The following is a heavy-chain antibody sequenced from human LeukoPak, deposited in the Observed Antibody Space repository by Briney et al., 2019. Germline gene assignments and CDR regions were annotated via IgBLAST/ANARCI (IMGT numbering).Heavy chain of an antibody. CDR1: GFTFSDYY. CDR3: ARVKVDEGLRLYFDY. D-gene: IGHD2-8*01. CDR2: ISSSSSYT. V-gene: IGHV3-11*06. J-gene: IGHJ4*02. Sequence: GSLRLSCAASGFTFSDYYMSWIRQAPGKGLEWVSYISSSSSYTNYADSVKGRFTISRDNAKNSLYLQMNSLRAEDTAVYYCARVKVDEGLRLYFDYWGQGTLVTVSS.